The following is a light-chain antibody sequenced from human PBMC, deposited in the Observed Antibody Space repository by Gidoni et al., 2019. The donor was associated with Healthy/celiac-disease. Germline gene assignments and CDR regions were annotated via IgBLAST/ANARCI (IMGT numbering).Light chain of an antibody. V-gene: IGKV3-20*01. CDR2: GAS. CDR1: QSVSSSY. CDR3: QQYGSSPRT. Sequence: ESVLTQSPGTLSWSPVERATLSCRASQSVSSSYLAWYQQKPGQAPRLLIYGASSRATGIPDRFSGSGSGTDFTLTISRLEPEDFAVYYCQQYGSSPRTFGQGTKVEIK. J-gene: IGKJ1*01.